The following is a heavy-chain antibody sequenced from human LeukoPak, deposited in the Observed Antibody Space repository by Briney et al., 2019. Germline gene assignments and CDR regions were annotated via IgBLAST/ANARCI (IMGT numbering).Heavy chain of an antibody. J-gene: IGHJ4*02. D-gene: IGHD6-19*01. CDR3: ARAEWQWLDPLHFDN. CDR2: IFPRDSDT. Sequence: GESLKISCKGSGYWFNEYWIGWVRQVPGKGLEWLGIIFPRDSDTRYNPSFQGQVTISVDRSISTAYLQWSNLKASDAAMYYCARAEWQWLDPLHFDNWAREPWSPSPQ. CDR1: GYWFNEYW. V-gene: IGHV5-51*03.